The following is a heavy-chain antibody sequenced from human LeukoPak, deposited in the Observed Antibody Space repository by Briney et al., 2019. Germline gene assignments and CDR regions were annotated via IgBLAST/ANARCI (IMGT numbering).Heavy chain of an antibody. Sequence: QPGGSLRLSCAASGFTFSNYWMSWVRQAPGKGLEWVANIKEDGSEKYYVDSVKGRFTISRDNARNSLYLQMNSLRAEDTAVYHCASGRQLGYWGQGTLVTVSS. CDR3: ASGRQLGY. CDR2: IKEDGSEK. V-gene: IGHV3-7*01. CDR1: GFTFSNYW. D-gene: IGHD6-13*01. J-gene: IGHJ4*02.